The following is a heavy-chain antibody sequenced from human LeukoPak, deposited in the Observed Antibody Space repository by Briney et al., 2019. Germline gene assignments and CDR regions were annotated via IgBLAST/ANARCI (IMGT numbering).Heavy chain of an antibody. Sequence: ASVKVSCKASGYTFTSYGISWVRQAPGQGFEWMGWISAYNGNTNYAQKLQGRVTMTTDTSTSTAYMELRSLRSDDTAVYYCARVPTSQWWVAPYYYYMDVWGKGTTVTVSS. CDR3: ARVPTSQWWVAPYYYYMDV. D-gene: IGHD2-8*01. V-gene: IGHV1-18*01. CDR1: GYTFTSYG. CDR2: ISAYNGNT. J-gene: IGHJ6*03.